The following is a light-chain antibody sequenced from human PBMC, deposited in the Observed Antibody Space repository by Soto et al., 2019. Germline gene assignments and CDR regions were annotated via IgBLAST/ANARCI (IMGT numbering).Light chain of an antibody. V-gene: IGKV3-20*01. CDR2: RTS. J-gene: IGKJ1*01. CDR1: QRFGSSN. CDR3: QQYGNSPWT. Sequence: EIVLTQSPGTLSLSPGERGTLSCRASQRFGSSNLAWYQQKPGQAPRLLIYRTSSRATGIPDRFSGSGSGTDFTLTISRLEPEDFAVYYCQQYGNSPWTFGQGTKVDIK.